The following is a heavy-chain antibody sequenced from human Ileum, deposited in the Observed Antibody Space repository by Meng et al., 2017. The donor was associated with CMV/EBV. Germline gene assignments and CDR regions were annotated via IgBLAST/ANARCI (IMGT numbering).Heavy chain of an antibody. J-gene: IGHJ1*01. CDR3: ASGRLQFTPSALQH. Sequence: QVQVRQWGAGLLKPSETLSLTCAVSGEPLNGFFCSWIRQPPGRGLEWIGEVNNRGRNNYNPSLKSRLTISIDTSKRQLSLMVTSVTAADSVIYYCASGRLQFTPSALQHWGPGTLVTVSS. D-gene: IGHD5-24*01. CDR1: GEPLNGFF. CDR2: VNNRGRN. V-gene: IGHV4-34*02.